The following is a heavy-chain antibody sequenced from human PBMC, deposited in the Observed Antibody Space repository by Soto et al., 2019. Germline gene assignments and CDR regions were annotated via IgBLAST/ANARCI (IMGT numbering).Heavy chain of an antibody. CDR1: GYTFTSYG. CDR3: ARDLEPYDFWSGYYLAYYDILTGPY. D-gene: IGHD3-3*01. J-gene: IGHJ4*02. CDR2: ISAYNGNT. V-gene: IGHV1-18*01. Sequence: GASVKVSCKASGYTFTSYGISWVRQAPGQGLEWMGWISAYNGNTNYAQKLQGRVTMTTDTSTSTAYMELRSLRSDDTAVYYCARDLEPYDFWSGYYLAYYDILTGPYWGQGTLVTVSS.